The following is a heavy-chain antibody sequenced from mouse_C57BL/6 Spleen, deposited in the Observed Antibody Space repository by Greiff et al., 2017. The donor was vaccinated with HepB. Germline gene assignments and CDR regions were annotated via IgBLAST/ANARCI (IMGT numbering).Heavy chain of an antibody. CDR2: IYPGSGST. D-gene: IGHD1-1*01. CDR1: GYTFTSYW. CDR3: ARSRLRYGMDY. Sequence: QVQLQQPGAELVKPGASVKMSCKASGYTFTSYWITWVKQRPGQGLEWIGDIYPGSGSTNYNEKFKSKATLTVDTSSSTAYMQLSSLTSEDAAVYYCARSRLRYGMDYWGQGTSVTVSS. J-gene: IGHJ4*01. V-gene: IGHV1-55*01.